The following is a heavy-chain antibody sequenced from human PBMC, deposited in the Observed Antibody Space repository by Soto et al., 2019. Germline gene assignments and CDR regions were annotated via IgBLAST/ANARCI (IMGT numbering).Heavy chain of an antibody. CDR2: IIPIFGTA. V-gene: IGHV1-69*01. CDR3: ARGRTVYCGGDCDSGAPTAFGI. D-gene: IGHD2-21*02. Sequence: QVQLVQSGAEVKKPGSSVKVSCKASGGTFSSYAISWVRQAPGQGLEWMGGIIPIFGTAHYAQKFQGRVTITADETTNAANMEPRSVRSGDTALYSCARGRTVYCGGDCDSGAPTAFGIWGQGTMVTVSS. J-gene: IGHJ3*02. CDR1: GGTFSSYA.